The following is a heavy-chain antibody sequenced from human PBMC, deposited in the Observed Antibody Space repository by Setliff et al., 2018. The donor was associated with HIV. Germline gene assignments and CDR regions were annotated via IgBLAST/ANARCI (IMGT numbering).Heavy chain of an antibody. CDR2: IDPNTGAT. D-gene: IGHD1-1*01. CDR3: ASPDENNSCPDY. V-gene: IGHV1-2*02. Sequence: ASVKVSCKPSGFTFTGYYLHWVRQAPGHGLEWMGWIDPNTGATNFEQKFQDRVSMTRDTSIPTVYMVLNRLRPGDTAVYYCASPDENNSCPDYWGQGTLVTVSS. CDR1: GFTFTGYY. J-gene: IGHJ4*02.